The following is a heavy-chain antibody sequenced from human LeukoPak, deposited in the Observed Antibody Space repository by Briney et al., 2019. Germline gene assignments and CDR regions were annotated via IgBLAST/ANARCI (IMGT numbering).Heavy chain of an antibody. CDR2: INPNSGGT. V-gene: IGHV1-2*04. CDR1: GYTFTGYY. D-gene: IGHD3-10*01. Sequence: ASGKVSCKASGYTFTGYYMHWVRQAPGQGLEWMGWINPNSGGTNYAQKFQGWVTMTRDTSISTAYMELSRLRSDDTAVYYCARADTTYGSGSYFTSDYWGQGTLVTVSS. CDR3: ARADTTYGSGSYFTSDY. J-gene: IGHJ4*02.